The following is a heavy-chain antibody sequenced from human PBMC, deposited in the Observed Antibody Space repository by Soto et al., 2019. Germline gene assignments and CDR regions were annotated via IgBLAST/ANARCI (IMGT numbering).Heavy chain of an antibody. D-gene: IGHD3-10*01. Sequence: SETLSLTCTVSGGSISSNNYYWGWIRQPPGKGLEWIGYIYYSGSTYYNPSLKSRVTISVDTSKNQFSLKLSSVTAADTAVYYCARSSTYGSGSSDYWGQGTLVTVSS. CDR3: ARSSTYGSGSSDY. J-gene: IGHJ4*02. CDR1: GGSISSNNYY. V-gene: IGHV4-31*03. CDR2: IYYSGST.